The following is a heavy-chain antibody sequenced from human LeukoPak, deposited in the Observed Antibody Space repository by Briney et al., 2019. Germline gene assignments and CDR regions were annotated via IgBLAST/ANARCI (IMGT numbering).Heavy chain of an antibody. V-gene: IGHV3-7*01. CDR1: GLSVSTYW. J-gene: IGHJ4*02. D-gene: IGHD2-15*01. Sequence: GGSLRLSCAASGLSVSTYWMSWVRQAPGKELEWVANIKGDGGVKCSVDSVRGRFTISRDNAKNSLFLQMNSLRAEDTAVYYCARDGWRVINYWGQGTLVTVS. CDR2: IKGDGGVK. CDR3: ARDGWRVINY.